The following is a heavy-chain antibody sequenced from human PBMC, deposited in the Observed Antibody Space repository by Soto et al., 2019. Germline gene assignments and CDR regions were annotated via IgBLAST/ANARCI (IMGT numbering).Heavy chain of an antibody. CDR2: IDEDGSAK. D-gene: IGHD3-16*01. Sequence: PGGSLRLSCAASGFSFSDYWMTWVRQAPGKGLEWVANIDEDGSAKFYVDSVKGRFTISRDNAKNSLYLQMNTLRVEDTAVYYCAKGGEPYAEGQYWGQGTLVTVSS. V-gene: IGHV3-7*01. CDR3: AKGGEPYAEGQY. J-gene: IGHJ4*02. CDR1: GFSFSDYW.